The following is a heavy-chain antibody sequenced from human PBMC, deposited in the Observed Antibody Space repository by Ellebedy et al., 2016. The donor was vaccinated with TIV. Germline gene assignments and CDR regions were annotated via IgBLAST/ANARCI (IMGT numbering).Heavy chain of an antibody. J-gene: IGHJ4*02. CDR1: GFTFSAYW. CDR2: IKEDGSEQ. V-gene: IGHV3-7*01. CDR3: TRGNPMGAY. Sequence: GESLKISCAASGFTFSAYWMSWVRQAPGKGLEWVANIKEDGSEQYYVDSVKGRFTISRDNAKSSLYLQMSSLRAADTAVYYCTRGNPMGAYWGQGTLVTVSS. D-gene: IGHD1-14*01.